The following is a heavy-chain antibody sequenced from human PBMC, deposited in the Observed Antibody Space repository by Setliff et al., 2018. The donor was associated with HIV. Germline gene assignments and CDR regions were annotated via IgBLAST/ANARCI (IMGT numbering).Heavy chain of an antibody. CDR3: ARGGRAVTPTFFDY. CDR2: IYHTGRT. D-gene: IGHD4-17*01. Sequence: PSETLSLTCTVSGYSISSGYYWGWIRQPPGKGLEWSDSIYHTGRTYYKRSLESRLTISIDTAKNQFSLKLTSVTAADTAMYYCARGGRAVTPTFFDYWGRGMLVTASS. J-gene: IGHJ4*02. V-gene: IGHV4-38-2*02. CDR1: GYSISSGYY.